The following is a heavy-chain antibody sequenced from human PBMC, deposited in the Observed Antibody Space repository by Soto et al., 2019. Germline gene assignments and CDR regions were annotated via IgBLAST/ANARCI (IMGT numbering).Heavy chain of an antibody. CDR2: ISAYNYNT. CDR1: GYTFTSYG. CDR3: ARVVGALGHWFDP. J-gene: IGHJ5*02. Sequence: QVQLVQSGAEVKKPGASVKVSCKASGYTFTSYGLSWVRQAPGQGLEWMGRISAYNYNTNYAQKLQGRVTMTTDTSTSTGYLELRRLRSDDTAVYYCARVVGALGHWFDPWGQGTLVTVSS. D-gene: IGHD1-26*01. V-gene: IGHV1-18*01.